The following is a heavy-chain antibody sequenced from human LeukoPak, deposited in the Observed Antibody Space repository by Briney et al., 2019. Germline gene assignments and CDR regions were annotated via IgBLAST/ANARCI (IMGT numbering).Heavy chain of an antibody. CDR3: ARGRRDGYNPDAFDI. Sequence: SETLSLTCTVSGGSISTYYWSWIRQSPGKGLEWIGSIYYSGSTNYNPSLKSRVTISVDTSKNQFSLELSSVTAADTAVYYCARGRRDGYNPDAFDIWGQGTVVSVSS. J-gene: IGHJ3*02. CDR2: IYYSGST. CDR1: GGSISTYY. V-gene: IGHV4-59*08. D-gene: IGHD5-24*01.